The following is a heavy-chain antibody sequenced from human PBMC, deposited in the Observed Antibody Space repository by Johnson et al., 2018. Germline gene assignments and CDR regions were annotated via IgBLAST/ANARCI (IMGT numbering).Heavy chain of an antibody. CDR1: GFTFNTYW. V-gene: IGHV3-7*01. CDR3: AREGGSTSDVFDT. CDR2: INQDGSEN. Sequence: VQLVETGGGLVQPGGSLRLSCAASGFTFNTYWMSWVRQVPGKGLEWVANINQDGSENSYVDSVKGRFTNSRDNAKNSRYLQMNGLRAEDTAVYYCAREGGSTSDVFDTWGQGTMGTVSS. J-gene: IGHJ3*02. D-gene: IGHD3-10*01.